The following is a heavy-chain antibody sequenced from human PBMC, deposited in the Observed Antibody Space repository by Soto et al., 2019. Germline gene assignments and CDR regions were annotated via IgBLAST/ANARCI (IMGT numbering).Heavy chain of an antibody. J-gene: IGHJ4*02. CDR1: GFSFSSYA. D-gene: IGHD3-3*01. V-gene: IGHV3-23*01. CDR2: TSGSGGTT. CDR3: VKRYDFWSGHLDY. Sequence: LRLSCAAAGFSFSSYAMSWVRQAPGKGLEWVSSTSGSGGTTYYADSVKGRFTISRDNSKNTLYLQMNSLRAEDTAVYYCVKRYDFWSGHLDYWGQGTLVTVSS.